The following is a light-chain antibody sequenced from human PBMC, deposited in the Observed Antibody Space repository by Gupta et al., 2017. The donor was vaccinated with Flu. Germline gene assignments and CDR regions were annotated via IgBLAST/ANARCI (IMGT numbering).Light chain of an antibody. CDR3: QQDYNLPYT. J-gene: IGKJ2*01. Sequence: PSSLSASVGDRVTITCQASQDISNYLNWYQQKPGKAPKLLIYDASNLERGVPSRFSGSGSGTDFTFTISSLQPEDFATYYCQQDYNLPYTFGQGTKLEIK. V-gene: IGKV1-33*01. CDR1: QDISNY. CDR2: DAS.